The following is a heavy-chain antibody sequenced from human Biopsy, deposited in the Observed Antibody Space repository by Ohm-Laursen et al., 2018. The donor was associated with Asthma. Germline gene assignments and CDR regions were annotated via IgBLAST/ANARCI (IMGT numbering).Heavy chain of an antibody. V-gene: IGHV4-31*03. J-gene: IGHJ6*02. CDR1: GLSSSAYY. D-gene: IGHD3-10*01. Sequence: SDTLSLTCSMYGLSSSAYYWTWIRQHPGKGLEWIGYIYYSGSTYYNPSLKSRVTISVDTSKNQFSLKLNSVTAADTAVYYCARFGSDQTGYGDYYYYGMDVWGQGTTVTVSS. CDR2: IYYSGST. CDR3: ARFGSDQTGYGDYYYYGMDV.